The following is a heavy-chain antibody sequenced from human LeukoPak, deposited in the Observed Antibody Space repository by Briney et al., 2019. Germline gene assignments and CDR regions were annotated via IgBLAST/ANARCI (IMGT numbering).Heavy chain of an antibody. V-gene: IGHV1-18*01. CDR2: ISAYNGNT. CDR1: GYTFTSYG. CDR3: AREMYGSGSYYFDY. Sequence: ASVKVSCKASGYTFTSYGISWVRQAPGQGLEWMGWISAYNGNTNYAQKFQGRVTMTRNTSISTAYMELSSLRSEDTAVYYCAREMYGSGSYYFDYWGQGTLVTVSS. J-gene: IGHJ4*02. D-gene: IGHD3-10*01.